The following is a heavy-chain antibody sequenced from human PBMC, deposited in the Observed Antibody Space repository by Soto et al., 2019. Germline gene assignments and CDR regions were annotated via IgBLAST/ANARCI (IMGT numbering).Heavy chain of an antibody. Sequence: QMQLVESGGGVVQPGRSLRVSCATSGFAFSYYGIHWVRQAPGKGLEWVADISHDGKDKWYADSVKGRFTISRDNSENTLYLPRNGLRSEDTAVYFCASGEGRNGHDTRCDYWGQGTLVTVSS. D-gene: IGHD4-17*01. CDR2: ISHDGKDK. J-gene: IGHJ4*02. CDR3: ASGEGRNGHDTRCDY. V-gene: IGHV3-30*03. CDR1: GFAFSYYG.